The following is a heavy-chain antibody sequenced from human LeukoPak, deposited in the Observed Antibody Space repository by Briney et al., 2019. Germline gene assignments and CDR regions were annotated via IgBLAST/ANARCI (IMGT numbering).Heavy chain of an antibody. CDR1: GFIVSRNY. CDR2: LSSKYET. CDR3: YGIHLGDSFDT. J-gene: IGHJ3*02. Sequence: GGSLRLSCAASGFIVSRNYMGWVRQAPGKGLEWVSALSSKYETYYADSVKGRFTISRDNSENTLYLQMNALRAEDTALYYCYGIHLGDSFDTWGRGTMVIVFS. V-gene: IGHV3-53*01. D-gene: IGHD3-16*01.